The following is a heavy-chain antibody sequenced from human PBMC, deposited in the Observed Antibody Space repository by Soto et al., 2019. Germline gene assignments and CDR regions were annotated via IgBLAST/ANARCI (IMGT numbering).Heavy chain of an antibody. D-gene: IGHD3-16*01. CDR1: GFTFDQYT. CDR3: AKEMITFGDFNYYYMDV. CDR2: ITWHSGTI. Sequence: EVQLVESGGGLVKPGRSLRLACAASGFTFDQYTMHWVRQAPGKGLEWVSSITWHSGTIGYADSVKGRFTISRDNAKNSLYLQMNSLRGEDTALYYCAKEMITFGDFNYYYMDVWGNGNTVTVSS. J-gene: IGHJ6*03. V-gene: IGHV3-9*01.